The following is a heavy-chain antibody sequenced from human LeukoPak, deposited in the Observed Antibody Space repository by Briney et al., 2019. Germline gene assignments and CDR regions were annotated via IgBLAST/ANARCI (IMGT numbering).Heavy chain of an antibody. J-gene: IGHJ4*02. Sequence: GSLRLSCAASGFTFTSYAMTWVRQAPGKGLEWIGEINHSGSTNYNPSLKSRVTISVDTSKNQFSLKLSSVTAADTAVYYCAVHDFWSGYPDWGQGTLVTVSS. CDR2: INHSGST. D-gene: IGHD3-3*01. CDR3: AVHDFWSGYPD. V-gene: IGHV4-34*08. CDR1: GFTFTSYA.